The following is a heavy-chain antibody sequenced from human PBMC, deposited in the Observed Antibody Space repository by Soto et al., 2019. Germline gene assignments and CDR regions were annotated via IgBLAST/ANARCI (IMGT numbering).Heavy chain of an antibody. Sequence: EVQLLESGGALAQPGGSLRLSCVASGFSFSNYAMSWVRQVPGKGLEWVSVISGRDDSTYYADSVKGRFTISRDNSKNTLYLQMNSLRAEDTAIYYCARDRERDAWYEDYWGQGTLVTVSS. CDR1: GFSFSNYA. D-gene: IGHD6-13*01. J-gene: IGHJ4*02. V-gene: IGHV3-23*01. CDR3: ARDRERDAWYEDY. CDR2: ISGRDDST.